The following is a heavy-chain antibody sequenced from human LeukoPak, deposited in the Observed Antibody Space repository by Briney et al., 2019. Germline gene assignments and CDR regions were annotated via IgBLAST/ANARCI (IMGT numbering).Heavy chain of an antibody. D-gene: IGHD4-17*01. V-gene: IGHV1-69*06. CDR1: GGTFSSYA. CDR3: TTTTVTTSSDY. Sequence: SVKVSCKASGGTFSSYAISWVRQAPGQGLEWMGGIIPIFGTANYAQKFQGRVTITADKSTSTAYMELSSLRSEDTAVYYCTTTTVTTSSDYWGQGTLVTVSS. J-gene: IGHJ4*02. CDR2: IIPIFGTA.